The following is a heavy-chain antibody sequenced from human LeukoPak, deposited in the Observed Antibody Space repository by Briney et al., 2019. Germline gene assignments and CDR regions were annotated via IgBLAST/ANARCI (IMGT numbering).Heavy chain of an antibody. D-gene: IGHD2-15*01. V-gene: IGHV5-51*01. CDR1: GYSFTSYW. Sequence: GESLKISCKGSGYSFTSYWIGWVRQMPGKGLEWMGIIYPGDSDTRYSPSFQGQVTISADKSISTAYLQWSSLKASDTAMYYCARLSCSGGSCYAYDAFDIWGQGTMVTVSS. CDR3: ARLSCSGGSCYAYDAFDI. CDR2: IYPGDSDT. J-gene: IGHJ3*02.